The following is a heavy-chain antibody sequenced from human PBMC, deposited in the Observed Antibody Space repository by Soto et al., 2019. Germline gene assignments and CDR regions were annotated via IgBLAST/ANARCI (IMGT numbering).Heavy chain of an antibody. V-gene: IGHV3-23*01. CDR1: GFTFSSYA. Sequence: EVQLLESGGGLVQPGGSLRLSCAASGFTFSSYAMSWVRQAPGKGLEWVSAISGSGGSTYYADSVKGRFTIYRDNSKNTLYLQMNRLRAEDTAVYYCAKGGGLYSISLVWSDYWGQGTLVTVSS. CDR2: ISGSGGST. D-gene: IGHD6-6*01. J-gene: IGHJ4*02. CDR3: AKGGGLYSISLVWSDY.